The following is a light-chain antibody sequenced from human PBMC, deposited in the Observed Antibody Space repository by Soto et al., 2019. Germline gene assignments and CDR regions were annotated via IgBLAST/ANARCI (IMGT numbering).Light chain of an antibody. CDR2: ANR. Sequence: QSVLTQPPSVSVAPGQRVTISCAGSSSNIGAGYDVHWYQQLPGTAPKLLIYANRNRPAGVPDRFSASKSGTSASLAITGLQAEDEADYYCQSHDSRPRGSVLGSGTTVPVL. J-gene: IGLJ1*01. CDR1: SSNIGAGYD. CDR3: QSHDSRPRGSV. V-gene: IGLV1-40*01.